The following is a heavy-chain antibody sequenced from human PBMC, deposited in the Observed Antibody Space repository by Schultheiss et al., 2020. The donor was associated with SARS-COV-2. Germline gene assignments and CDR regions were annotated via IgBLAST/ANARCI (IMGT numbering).Heavy chain of an antibody. V-gene: IGHV2-5*02. J-gene: IGHJ4*02. CDR3: AHRYYNSSGYSFDY. D-gene: IGHD3-22*01. Sequence: SGPTLVKPTQTLTLTCTFSGFSLNTTAVGVGWIRQPPGKALEWLALIYWDDDKRYSPSLKSRLTITKDTSKSQVVLTMTNMDPVDTATYYCAHRYYNSSGYSFDYWGQGALVTVSS. CDR2: IYWDDDK. CDR1: GFSLNTTAVG.